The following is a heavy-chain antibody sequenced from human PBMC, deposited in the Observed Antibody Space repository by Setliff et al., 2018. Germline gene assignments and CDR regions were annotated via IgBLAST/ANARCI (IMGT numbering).Heavy chain of an antibody. CDR1: GFTFSSYS. V-gene: IGHV3-23*01. D-gene: IGHD5-18*01. J-gene: IGHJ4*02. CDR2: ISGSGGST. CDR3: ATMDWIELSRYFKY. Sequence: PGGSLRLSCAASGFTFSSYSMNWVRQAPGKGLEWVSAISGSGGSTYYADSVKGRFTISRDRSRSTVYLQMTSLRAEDTATYFCATMDWIELSRYFKYWGQGSLVTVSS.